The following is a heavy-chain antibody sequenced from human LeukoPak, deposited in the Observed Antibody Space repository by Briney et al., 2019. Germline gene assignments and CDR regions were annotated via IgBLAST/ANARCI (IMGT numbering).Heavy chain of an antibody. CDR3: ARGGVVPAADDY. CDR2: IYYSGGT. Sequence: PSETLSLTCTVSGGSISSYYWSWIRQPPGKGLEWIGYIYYSGGTNYNPSLKSRVTISVDTSKNQFSLKLSSVTAADTAVYYCARGGVVPAADDYWGQGTLVTVSS. J-gene: IGHJ4*02. D-gene: IGHD2-2*01. CDR1: GGSISSYY. V-gene: IGHV4-59*01.